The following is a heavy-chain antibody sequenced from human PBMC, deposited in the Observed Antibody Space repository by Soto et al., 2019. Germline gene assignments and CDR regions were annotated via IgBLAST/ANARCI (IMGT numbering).Heavy chain of an antibody. V-gene: IGHV4-61*05. CDR1: GGSISNSSYL. CDR2: IYYSGST. J-gene: IGHJ4*02. Sequence: PSETLSLTCSVSGGSISNSSYLWGWVRQPPGKGLQWIGYIYYSGSTNYNPSLKSRVTISVDTSKNQFSLKLSSVTAADTAVYYCARHLNVMTGYYIAFDYWGQGTLVTVSS. D-gene: IGHD3-9*01. CDR3: ARHLNVMTGYYIAFDY.